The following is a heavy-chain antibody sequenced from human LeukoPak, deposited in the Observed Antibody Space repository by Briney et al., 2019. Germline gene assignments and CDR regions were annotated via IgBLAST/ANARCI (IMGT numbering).Heavy chain of an antibody. CDR3: ATDTTDTAMVNAGRTYYYYGMDV. CDR1: GGSISSYY. CDR2: IYYSGST. D-gene: IGHD5-18*01. J-gene: IGHJ6*02. V-gene: IGHV4-59*01. Sequence: SETLSLTCTVSGGSISSYYWSWIRQPPGKGLEWIGYIYYSGSTNYNPSLKSRVTISGDTSKNQFSLNLTSVTAADTAVYYCATDTTDTAMVNAGRTYYYYGMDVWGQGTTVTVSS.